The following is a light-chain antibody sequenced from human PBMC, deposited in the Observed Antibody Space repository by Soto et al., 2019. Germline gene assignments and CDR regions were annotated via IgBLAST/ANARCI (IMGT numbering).Light chain of an antibody. V-gene: IGKV3-15*01. CDR1: QSINSE. Sequence: EIVMTQSPATLSLSPGERAALSCRASQSINSELAWYQQKPGQPPSLLIYGASTRATGVPARFTGSESGSEFTLTISGLQSEDFAVYYCKQGHNWPRTFGQGTRLEI. CDR2: GAS. CDR3: KQGHNWPRT. J-gene: IGKJ2*02.